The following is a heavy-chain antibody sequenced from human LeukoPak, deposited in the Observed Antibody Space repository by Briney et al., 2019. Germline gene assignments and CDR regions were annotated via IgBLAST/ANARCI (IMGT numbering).Heavy chain of an antibody. V-gene: IGHV4-59*08. CDR3: ARHSTFEI. CDR1: GGSISSYY. J-gene: IGHJ3*02. CDR2: ISYSGTT. Sequence: SETLSLTCTVSGGSISSYYWSWVRQPPGKELEWIGYISYSGTTKYNPSLKSRVTISVDTSKNQFSLKLSSVTAADTAVYYCARHSTFEIWGQGTMVSVSS.